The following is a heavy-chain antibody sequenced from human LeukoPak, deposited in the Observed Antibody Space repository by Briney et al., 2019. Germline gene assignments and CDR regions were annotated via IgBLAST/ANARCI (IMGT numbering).Heavy chain of an antibody. J-gene: IGHJ4*02. V-gene: IGHV4-61*02. D-gene: IGHD6-13*01. CDR3: ARERDRYSSSSGIGY. CDR2: IYTSGST. CDR1: GGSISSGSYY. Sequence: TSETQSLTCTVSGGSISSGSYYWSWIRQPAGKGLEWIGRIYTSGSTNYNPSLKSRVTISVDTSKNQFSLKLSSVTAADTAVYYCARERDRYSSSSGIGYWGQGTLVTVSS.